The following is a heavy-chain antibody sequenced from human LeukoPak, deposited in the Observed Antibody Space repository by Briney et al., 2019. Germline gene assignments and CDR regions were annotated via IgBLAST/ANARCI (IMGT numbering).Heavy chain of an antibody. D-gene: IGHD6-13*01. J-gene: IGHJ4*02. Sequence: GGSLRLSCAASGFIFDDYVMHWVRQVPGKGLEWVSRISWDGGNIYYADSVKGRFTISRDNSKNTVYLQMKSLRAEDSAVYYCAKDKGVSSFDYWGQGTLVTVSS. CDR1: GFIFDDYV. CDR3: AKDKGVSSFDY. CDR2: ISWDGGNI. V-gene: IGHV3-43D*03.